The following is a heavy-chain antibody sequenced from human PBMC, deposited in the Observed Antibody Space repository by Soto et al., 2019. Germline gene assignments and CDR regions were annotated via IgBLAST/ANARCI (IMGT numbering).Heavy chain of an antibody. CDR2: ISAYNGGT. D-gene: IGHD6-6*01. Sequence: EASVKVSCKASGYTFTSYGISSVRQAPGQGLEWMGWISAYNGGTNYAQIFQGSVTRTRDTSISTAYMELSRLRSDDTAVYYCARSIAARPIPGFDYWGQGTLVTVSS. CDR1: GYTFTSYG. CDR3: ARSIAARPIPGFDY. J-gene: IGHJ4*02. V-gene: IGHV1-2*04.